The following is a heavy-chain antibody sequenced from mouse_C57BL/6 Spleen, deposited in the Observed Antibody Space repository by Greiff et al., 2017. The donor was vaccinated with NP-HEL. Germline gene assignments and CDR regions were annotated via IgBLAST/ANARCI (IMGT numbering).Heavy chain of an antibody. J-gene: IGHJ2*01. CDR3: AGGATFDY. D-gene: IGHD1-1*01. CDR2: IDPSDSYT. CDR1: GYTFTSYW. Sequence: VQLQQPGAELVRPGTSVKLSCKASGYTFTSYWMHWVKQRPGQGLEWIGVIDPSDSYTNYNQKFKGKATLTVDTSSSTAYMQLSSLTSEDSAVYYCAGGATFDYWGQGTTLTVSS. V-gene: IGHV1-59*01.